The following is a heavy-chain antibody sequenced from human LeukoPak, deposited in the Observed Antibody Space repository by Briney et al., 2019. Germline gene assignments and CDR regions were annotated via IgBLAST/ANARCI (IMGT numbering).Heavy chain of an antibody. CDR3: VKDLRSDFMGVLSRYLSY. CDR2: ISRNGGST. D-gene: IGHD2/OR15-2a*01. J-gene: IGHJ4*02. Sequence: PGGSLRLSCSASGFTFSSFAMHWVRQAPGKGLEYVAAISRNGGSTYYADSVKGRFTISRDNSKSTLYLQMSSLRAEDTAVYLCVKDLRSDFMGVLSRYLSYWGQETLVTVSS. V-gene: IGHV3-64D*09. CDR1: GFTFSSFA.